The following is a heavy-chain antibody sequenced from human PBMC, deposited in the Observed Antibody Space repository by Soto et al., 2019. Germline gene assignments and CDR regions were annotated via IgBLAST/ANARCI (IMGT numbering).Heavy chain of an antibody. D-gene: IGHD1-26*01. CDR1: GFTFSSYG. CDR2: ISYDGSNK. Sequence: QVQLVESGGGVVQPGRSLRLACAASGFTFSSYGMHWVRQAPGKGLEWAAVISYDGSNKYYADSVKGRFTISRDNSKNTLYLQMNSLRAEDTAVYYCAKGWELVSSTCDIWGQGTMVTVS. CDR3: AKGWELVSSTCDI. V-gene: IGHV3-30*18. J-gene: IGHJ3*02.